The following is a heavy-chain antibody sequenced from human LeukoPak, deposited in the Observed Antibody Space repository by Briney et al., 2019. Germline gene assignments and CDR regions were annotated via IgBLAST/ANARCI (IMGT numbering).Heavy chain of an antibody. Sequence: GASVKVSCKASGYTFTGYYMHWVRQAPGQGLEWMGWINPNSGGTDYAQNFQGRVTMTRDTSISTAYMELSSLRSDDTAVYYCARDRPVSRLGTDFDYWGQGALVTVSS. CDR3: ARDRPVSRLGTDFDY. V-gene: IGHV1-2*02. CDR2: INPNSGGT. J-gene: IGHJ4*02. CDR1: GYTFTGYY. D-gene: IGHD1-7*01.